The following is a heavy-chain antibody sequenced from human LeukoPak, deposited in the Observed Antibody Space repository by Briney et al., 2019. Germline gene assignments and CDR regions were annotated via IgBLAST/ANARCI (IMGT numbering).Heavy chain of an antibody. D-gene: IGHD2-2*01. V-gene: IGHV4-39*01. Sequence: SETLSLTCTVSGGSISSSSYYWGWIRQPPGKGLEWIGSIYYSGSTYYNPSLKSRVTISVDTSKNQFSLKLSSVTAADTAVYHCATILGYCSSTSCYSVSYYMDVWGKGTTVTVSS. CDR3: ATILGYCSSTSCYSVSYYMDV. J-gene: IGHJ6*03. CDR2: IYYSGST. CDR1: GGSISSSSYY.